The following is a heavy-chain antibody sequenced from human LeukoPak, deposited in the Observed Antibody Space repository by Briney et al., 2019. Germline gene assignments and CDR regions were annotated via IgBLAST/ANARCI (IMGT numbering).Heavy chain of an antibody. J-gene: IGHJ4*02. CDR2: IRYDGSNK. CDR3: AREGPYDSSGYYYCLGY. CDR1: GFTFSSYG. D-gene: IGHD3-22*01. Sequence: PGGSLRLSCAASGFTFSSYGMHWVRQAPGKGLEWVAFIRYDGSNKYYADSVKGRFTISRDNAKNSLYLQMNSLRAEDTAVYYCAREGPYDSSGYYYCLGYWGQGTLVTVSS. V-gene: IGHV3-30*02.